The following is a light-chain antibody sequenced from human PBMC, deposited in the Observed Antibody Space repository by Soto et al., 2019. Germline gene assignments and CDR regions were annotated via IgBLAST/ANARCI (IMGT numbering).Light chain of an antibody. Sequence: DILMTQSPLSLPVNPGEPASISCRSSQSLPHRNGYNCLAWYLQTPGQSPQLMIYLGSNRASGVPDRFSGSGSAADFTLKISRVEAEDVGVYDGVQGLETPLTVGGGTRVEIK. CDR2: LGS. CDR1: QSLPHRNGYNC. J-gene: IGKJ4*01. V-gene: IGKV2-28*01. CDR3: VQGLETPLT.